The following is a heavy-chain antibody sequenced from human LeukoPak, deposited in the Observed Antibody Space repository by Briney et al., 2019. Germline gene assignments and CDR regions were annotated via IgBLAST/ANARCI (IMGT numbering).Heavy chain of an antibody. Sequence: ASVKVSCKASGYTFTSYGISWVRQAPGQGLEWMGWMNPNSGNTGYAQKFQGRVTMTRNTSISTAYMELSSLRSEDTAVYYCARVRMSGWTLGYAFDIWGQGTMVTVSS. CDR1: GYTFTSYG. D-gene: IGHD6-19*01. V-gene: IGHV1-8*02. CDR2: MNPNSGNT. CDR3: ARVRMSGWTLGYAFDI. J-gene: IGHJ3*02.